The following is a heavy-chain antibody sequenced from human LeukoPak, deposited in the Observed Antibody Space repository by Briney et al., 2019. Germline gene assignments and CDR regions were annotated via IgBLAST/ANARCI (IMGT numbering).Heavy chain of an antibody. V-gene: IGHV4-34*01. CDR2: INHSGST. Sequence: SETLSLTCAVYGGSFSGYYWSWIRQPPGKGLEWIGEINHSGSTNYNPSLKSRVTISVDTSKNQFSLKLSSVTAADTAVYYCARGIQLWSYYYYGVDVWGQGTTVTVSS. D-gene: IGHD5-18*01. J-gene: IGHJ6*02. CDR3: ARGIQLWSYYYYGVDV. CDR1: GGSFSGYY.